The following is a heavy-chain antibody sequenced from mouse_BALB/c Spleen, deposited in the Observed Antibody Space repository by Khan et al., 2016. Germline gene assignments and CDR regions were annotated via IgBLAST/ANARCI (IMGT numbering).Heavy chain of an antibody. J-gene: IGHJ2*01. Sequence: QVQLQQSAVELARPGASVKISCRASGYTFISHALHWITQMPGQGLEWIGYIVPRSGYTDYNQKFKERTTLTADKSSNTAYIQINSLTSEDSAIYYCVREVIIAAIFDYWGQGTTLTVSS. D-gene: IGHD1-2*01. CDR2: IVPRSGYT. CDR1: GYTFISHA. V-gene: IGHV1-4*02. CDR3: VREVIIAAIFDY.